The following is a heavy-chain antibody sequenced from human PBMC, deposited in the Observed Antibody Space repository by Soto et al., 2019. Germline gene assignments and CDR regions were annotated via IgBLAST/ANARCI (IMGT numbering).Heavy chain of an antibody. V-gene: IGHV4-59*01. CDR1: GGSISSYY. Sequence: SETLSLTCKVSGGSISSYYWSWIRQPPGKGLEWIGYIYNRGTTSYNPSLKSRVTISLDTSKSQLSLRLSSVTAAETAVYYCASDYHWNYVSFDYWGQGTLVTVS. J-gene: IGHJ4*02. D-gene: IGHD1-7*01. CDR3: ASDYHWNYVSFDY. CDR2: IYNRGTT.